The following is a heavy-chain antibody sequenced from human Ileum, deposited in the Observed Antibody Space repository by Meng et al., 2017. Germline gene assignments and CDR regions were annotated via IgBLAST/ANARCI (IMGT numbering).Heavy chain of an antibody. Sequence: QLRLQASGPGLVKPSETLSLTCSVSSGSFTNNNYYWVWIRRPPGKGLEWIGSIYYGGSTYYNPSLKSRVTISVDTSTNQFSLKLISVTAADTAVYYCARRAHYGDPPRWGQGTLVTVSS. CDR1: SGSFTNNNYY. CDR2: IYYGGST. J-gene: IGHJ4*02. D-gene: IGHD4-17*01. CDR3: ARRAHYGDPPR. V-gene: IGHV4-39*01.